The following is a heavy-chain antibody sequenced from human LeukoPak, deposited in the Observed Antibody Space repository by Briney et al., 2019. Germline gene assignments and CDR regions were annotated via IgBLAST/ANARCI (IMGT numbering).Heavy chain of an antibody. J-gene: IGHJ6*02. V-gene: IGHV4-4*02. CDR1: GVSISSSNW. D-gene: IGHD5-12*01. CDR3: ARETPSRSDYDTWGERYYFYGMNV. CDR2: INHSGST. Sequence: SETLSLTCAVSGVSISSSNWWSWVRQPPGKGLEWIGEINHSGSTNYNPSLKSQVTISVDTSRNQFSLKLISVTAADTAVYYCARETPSRSDYDTWGERYYFYGMNVWGQGTTVTVSS.